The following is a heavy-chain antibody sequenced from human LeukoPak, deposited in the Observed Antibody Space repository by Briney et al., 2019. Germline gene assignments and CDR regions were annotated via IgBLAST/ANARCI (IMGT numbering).Heavy chain of an antibody. CDR2: INHRGST. J-gene: IGHJ4*02. Sequence: PSETLSLTCAVYVGSFSGYYWSWIRKPPGKGLEWLGDINHRGSTNSNPSLTSRVTISVATSKNQCSLKLSSVTAADTAVYYRARRPHSYYYVSGSYYYFDYWGQGTLVTVSS. V-gene: IGHV4-34*01. CDR1: VGSFSGYY. CDR3: ARRPHSYYYVSGSYYYFDY. D-gene: IGHD3-10*01.